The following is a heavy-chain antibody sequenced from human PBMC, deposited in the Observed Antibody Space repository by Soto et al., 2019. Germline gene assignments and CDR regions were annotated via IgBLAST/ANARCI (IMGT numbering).Heavy chain of an antibody. V-gene: IGHV3-30-3*01. J-gene: IGHJ4*02. CDR3: AREGDLSHIVVVSATPWSYYFDY. CDR2: ISYDGSNK. D-gene: IGHD2-21*02. CDR1: GFTCSSYA. Sequence: GGSLRLSCAASGFTCSSYAMHWVRQAPGKGLEWVAVISYDGSNKYYADSVKGRFTISRDNSKNTLYLQMNSLRAEDTAVYYCAREGDLSHIVVVSATPWSYYFDYWGQGTLVTVSS.